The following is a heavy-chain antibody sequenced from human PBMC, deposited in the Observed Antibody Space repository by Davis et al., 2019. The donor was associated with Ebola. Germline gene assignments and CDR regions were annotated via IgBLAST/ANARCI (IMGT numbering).Heavy chain of an antibody. CDR2: IKQDGSEK. CDR3: AKCGNYYGSGSYYNQNWFDP. D-gene: IGHD3-10*01. Sequence: GESLKISCAASGFTFSSYSMNWVRQAPGKGLEWVANIKQDGSEKYYVDSVKGRFTISRDNSKNTLYLQMNSLRAEDTAVYYCAKCGNYYGSGSYYNQNWFDPWGQGTLVTVSS. V-gene: IGHV3-7*03. CDR1: GFTFSSYS. J-gene: IGHJ5*02.